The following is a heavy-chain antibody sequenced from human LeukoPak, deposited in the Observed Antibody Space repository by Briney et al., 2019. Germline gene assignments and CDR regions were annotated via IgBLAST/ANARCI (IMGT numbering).Heavy chain of an antibody. V-gene: IGHV3-23*01. CDR2: ISASGSSI. CDR3: AKTYRDYIDY. CDR1: GFSFNNFA. Sequence: GGSLRLSCAASGFSFNNFAMNWVRQAPGKGLEWVSPISASGSSIFYADSVKGRCTIARDNSKNTVSLQKKSLRAEDTVIYYCAKTYRDYIDYWGRGTLVTVSS. D-gene: IGHD5-18*01. J-gene: IGHJ4*02.